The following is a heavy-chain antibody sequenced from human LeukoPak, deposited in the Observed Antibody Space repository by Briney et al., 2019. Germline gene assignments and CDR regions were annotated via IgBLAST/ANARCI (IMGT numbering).Heavy chain of an antibody. CDR1: GYTFTGYY. Sequence: ASVKVSCKASGYTFTGYYMHWVRQAPGQGLEWMGWINPNSGGTNYAQKFQGRVTMTRDTSISTAYMELSRLRSDDTAVYYCARGLRRRDILTGYFVRGYWFDPRGQGTLVTVSS. CDR2: INPNSGGT. CDR3: ARGLRRRDILTGYFVRGYWFDP. J-gene: IGHJ5*02. V-gene: IGHV1-2*02. D-gene: IGHD3-9*01.